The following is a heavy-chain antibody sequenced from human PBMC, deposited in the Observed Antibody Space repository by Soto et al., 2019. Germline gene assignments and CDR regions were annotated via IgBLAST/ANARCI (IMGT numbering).Heavy chain of an antibody. D-gene: IGHD4-17*01. Sequence: GGSLRLSCAASGFTFSSYSMNWVRQAPGKGLEWVSSISSSSSYIYYADSVKGRFTISRDNAKNSLYLQMNSLRAEDTAVYYCARESPDYVFDYYYYMDVWGKGTTVTVSS. V-gene: IGHV3-21*01. J-gene: IGHJ6*03. CDR1: GFTFSSYS. CDR3: ARESPDYVFDYYYYMDV. CDR2: ISSSSSYI.